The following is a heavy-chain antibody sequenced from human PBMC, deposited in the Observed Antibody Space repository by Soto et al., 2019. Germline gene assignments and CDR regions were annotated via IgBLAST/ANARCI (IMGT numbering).Heavy chain of an antibody. V-gene: IGHV3-33*01. D-gene: IGHD3-10*01. J-gene: IGHJ5*02. CDR2: IWYDGSNK. CDR3: ARDRRNYYCSGTPWFDP. Sequence: VQLVESGGGVVQPGRSLRLSCAASGFTFSSYGMHWVRQAPGKGLEGVAVIWYDGSNKYYADCVKGRFTISKDNSKNTLYLQMNSLRAEGTAVYYCARDRRNYYCSGTPWFDPWGQGTLVTVSS. CDR1: GFTFSSYG.